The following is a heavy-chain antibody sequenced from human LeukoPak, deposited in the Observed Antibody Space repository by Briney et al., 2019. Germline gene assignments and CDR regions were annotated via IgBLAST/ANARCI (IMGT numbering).Heavy chain of an antibody. D-gene: IGHD6-19*01. CDR1: GGSISISSYY. Sequence: PSETLSLTCTASGGSISISSYYWGWIRQPPGKRLEWIGSIYYSGSSYYNPSLKSRVTISVDTSKNQFSLKLRSVTAADTAVYYCARQKWLVHNWFDPWGQGTLVTVSS. CDR3: ARQKWLVHNWFDP. J-gene: IGHJ5*02. V-gene: IGHV4-39*01. CDR2: IYYSGSS.